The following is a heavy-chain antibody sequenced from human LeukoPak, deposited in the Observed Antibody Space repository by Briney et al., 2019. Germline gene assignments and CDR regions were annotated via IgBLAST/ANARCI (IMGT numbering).Heavy chain of an antibody. Sequence: SETLSLTCTVSGDSIGRYYWNWIRQPAGKGLEWIGRISASGGTNYNPSLKSRVTMSVDTSRNRFSLRLSSVTAADTGVFYCARGGYCDGTGCYLGYYYYYCMDVWGKGTTVTVSS. CDR3: ARGGYCDGTGCYLGYYYYYCMDV. V-gene: IGHV4-4*07. D-gene: IGHD2-2*01. CDR2: ISASGGT. J-gene: IGHJ6*03. CDR1: GDSIGRYY.